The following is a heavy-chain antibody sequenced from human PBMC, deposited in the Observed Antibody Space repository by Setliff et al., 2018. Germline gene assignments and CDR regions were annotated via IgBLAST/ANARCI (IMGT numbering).Heavy chain of an antibody. D-gene: IGHD6-13*01. CDR1: GGSFSTYY. V-gene: IGHV4-34*01. CDR3: ARAPRIAAAGTWSAGYGMDV. CDR2: INHSGST. J-gene: IGHJ6*02. Sequence: PSETLSLTCAVYGGSFSTYYWIWIRQPPGKGLEWIGEINHSGSTNHNPSLKSRVTISVDTSKNQFSLKLSSVTAADTAVYYCARAPRIAAAGTWSAGYGMDVWGQGTTVTVSS.